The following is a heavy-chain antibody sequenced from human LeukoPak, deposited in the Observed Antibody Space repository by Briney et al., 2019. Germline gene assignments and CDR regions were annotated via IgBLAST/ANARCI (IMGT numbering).Heavy chain of an antibody. Sequence: PSETLSLTCTVSGGSISGYYWSWIRQPPGKGLEWIGYIYYSGSTNYNPSLKSRVTISVDTSKNQFSLKLSSVTAADTAVYYCARHDYYYYYGMDVWGQGTTVTVSS. J-gene: IGHJ6*02. V-gene: IGHV4-59*08. CDR1: GGSISGYY. CDR3: ARHDYYYYYGMDV. CDR2: IYYSGST.